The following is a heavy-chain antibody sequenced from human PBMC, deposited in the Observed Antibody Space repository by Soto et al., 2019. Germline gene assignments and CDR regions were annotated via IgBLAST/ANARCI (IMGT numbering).Heavy chain of an antibody. Sequence: QVQLQELGPGLVKHSETLSLTCTVSGDSMTKYYWSWIRQPAGKGLEWIGRIYTSGSTNYNPSLKTRVTMSIDTSNNHFSLNLKSVTAADTAMYYCARTVGAAYYFDFWGQGPRVTVSS. D-gene: IGHD1-26*01. CDR1: GDSMTKYY. CDR2: IYTSGST. J-gene: IGHJ4*02. CDR3: ARTVGAAYYFDF. V-gene: IGHV4-4*07.